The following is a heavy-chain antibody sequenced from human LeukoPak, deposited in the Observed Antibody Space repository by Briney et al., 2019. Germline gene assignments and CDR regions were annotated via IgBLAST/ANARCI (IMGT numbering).Heavy chain of an antibody. CDR2: ISYDGSNE. V-gene: IGHV3-30*04. CDR1: GFSFSSYP. CDR3: ARGYGHGSASFDY. J-gene: IGHJ4*02. Sequence: GRSLRLSCTASGFSFSSYPIHWVRQAPGKGLEWVSLISYDGSNEYYADSVKGRFTISRDNSKNTLYLQMNSLRSEDAALYYCARGYGHGSASFDYWGQGTRVTVSS. D-gene: IGHD5-18*01.